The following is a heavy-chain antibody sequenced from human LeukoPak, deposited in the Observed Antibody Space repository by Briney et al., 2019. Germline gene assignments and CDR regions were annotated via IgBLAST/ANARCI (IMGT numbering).Heavy chain of an antibody. Sequence: SETLSLTCAVYGGSFSGYYWSWIRQPPGKALEWIGEINHSGSTNYNPSLKSRVTISVAESKKQFSRKLSSVAAADTAVYYCARGRNYGGNRSRPLDYWGQGTLVTVSS. CDR2: INHSGST. V-gene: IGHV4-34*01. J-gene: IGHJ4*02. CDR1: GGSFSGYY. CDR3: ARGRNYGGNRSRPLDY. D-gene: IGHD4-23*01.